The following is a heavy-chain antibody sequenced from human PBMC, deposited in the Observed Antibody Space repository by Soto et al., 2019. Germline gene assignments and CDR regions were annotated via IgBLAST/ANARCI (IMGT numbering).Heavy chain of an antibody. CDR1: GYTFTSYY. CDR2: INPSGGSA. Sequence: ASVKVSCKASGYTFTSYYVHWVRQAPGQGLEWMGIINPSGGSATYAQKFQGRVTMTRDTSTSTVYMELSSLRSEDTAVYYCARVFLGNCGGDCYSVLGYWAQGTLVTVSS. D-gene: IGHD2-21*02. CDR3: ARVFLGNCGGDCYSVLGY. J-gene: IGHJ4*02. V-gene: IGHV1-46*01.